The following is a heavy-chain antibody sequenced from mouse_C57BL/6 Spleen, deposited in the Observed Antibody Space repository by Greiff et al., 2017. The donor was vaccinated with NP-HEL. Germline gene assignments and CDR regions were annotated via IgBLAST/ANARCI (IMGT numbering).Heavy chain of an antibody. J-gene: IGHJ3*01. Sequence: EVHLVESGGGLVKPGGSLKLSCAASGFTFSSYAMSWVRQTPEQRLEWVATISDGGSYTYYPDNVKGRFTISRDNAKNNLYLQMSHLKSEDTAMYYCSRDKDYYGSFAYWGQGTLVTVSA. CDR2: ISDGGSYT. CDR3: SRDKDYYGSFAY. D-gene: IGHD1-1*01. V-gene: IGHV5-4*01. CDR1: GFTFSSYA.